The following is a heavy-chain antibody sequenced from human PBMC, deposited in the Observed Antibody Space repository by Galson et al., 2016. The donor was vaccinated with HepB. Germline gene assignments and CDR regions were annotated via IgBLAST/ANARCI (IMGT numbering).Heavy chain of an antibody. CDR3: AKNRRYYGSCFDY. CDR1: XXXFSNHX. V-gene: IGHV3-23*01. CDR2: IGTSGGPT. D-gene: IGHD3-10*01. J-gene: IGHJ4*02. Sequence: RLSCAASXXXFSNHXXSWVRXAPGKGLEXXXGIGTSGGPTYYADSVKGRFTISRDNSKNTAHLQMNSLRVEDTAVYYCAKNRRYYGSCFDYWGQGTLVTXXS.